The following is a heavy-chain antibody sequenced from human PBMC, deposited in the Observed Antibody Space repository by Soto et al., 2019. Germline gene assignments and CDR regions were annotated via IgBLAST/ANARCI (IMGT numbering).Heavy chain of an antibody. D-gene: IGHD6-19*01. CDR2: IWYDGSNK. J-gene: IGHJ4*02. CDR3: ARDIPVAGSFDY. V-gene: IGHV3-33*01. Sequence: QVQLVESGGGVVQPGRSLRLSCAASGFTFSSYGMHWVRQAPGKGLEWVAVIWYDGSNKYYADSVKGRFTISRDNSKNTLYLQMNSLRAEDTAVYYCARDIPVAGSFDYWGQGTLVTVSS. CDR1: GFTFSSYG.